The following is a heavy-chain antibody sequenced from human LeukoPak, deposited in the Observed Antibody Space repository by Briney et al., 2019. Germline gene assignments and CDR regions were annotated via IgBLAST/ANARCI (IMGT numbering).Heavy chain of an antibody. V-gene: IGHV3-23*01. D-gene: IGHD3-10*01. CDR2: IGGSST. J-gene: IGHJ4*02. CDR3: AKYRGFGDSYDS. CDR1: GFPFTIYA. Sequence: GGSLRLSCAASGFPFTIYAMSWVRQAPGKGLEWVSSIGGSSTYYADFAKGRFTISRDTSKNTMDLQMNSLRAEDTAIYYCAKYRGFGDSYDSWGQGTLVTVSS.